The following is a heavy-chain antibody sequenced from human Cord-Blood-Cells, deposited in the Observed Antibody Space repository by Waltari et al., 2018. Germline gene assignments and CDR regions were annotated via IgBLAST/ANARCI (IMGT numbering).Heavy chain of an antibody. CDR3: ARDRGGGSVDY. CDR1: GFPFSSYS. D-gene: IGHD5-12*01. CDR2: ISSSSSTI. V-gene: IGHV3-48*01. J-gene: IGHJ4*02. Sequence: EVQLVESGGGLVQPGGSLRLSCAASGFPFSSYSLNWVRQAPGKGLEWVSYISSSSSTIYYADSVKGRFTISRDNAKNSLYLQMNSLRAEDTAVYYCARDRGGGSVDYWGQGTLVTVSS.